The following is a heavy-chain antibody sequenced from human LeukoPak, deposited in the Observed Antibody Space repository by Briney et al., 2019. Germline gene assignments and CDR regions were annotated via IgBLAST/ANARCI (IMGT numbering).Heavy chain of an antibody. J-gene: IGHJ5*02. D-gene: IGHD6-13*01. Sequence: SETLSLTCTVSGSISGYYWSWIRQPPGKGLERIGRIYTSGSTNYNPSLKSRVTMSVDTSKNQFSLKLSSVTAADTAVYYCARDFSTAYSTDWFDPWGQGTLVTVSS. CDR3: ARDFSTAYSTDWFDP. V-gene: IGHV4-4*07. CDR2: IYTSGST. CDR1: GSISGYY.